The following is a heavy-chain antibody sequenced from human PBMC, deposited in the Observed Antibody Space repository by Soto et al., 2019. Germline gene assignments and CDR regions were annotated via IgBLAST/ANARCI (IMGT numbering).Heavy chain of an antibody. CDR1: GFTFSSYG. CDR3: ARDSSCSSTSCFDY. Sequence: GGSLRLSCAASGFTFSSYGMHWVRQAPGKGLEWVAVIWYDGSNKYYADSVKGRFTISRDNSKNTLYLQMNSLRAEDTAVYYCARDSSCSSTSCFDYWGQGTLVTVSS. J-gene: IGHJ4*02. V-gene: IGHV3-33*01. D-gene: IGHD2-2*01. CDR2: IWYDGSNK.